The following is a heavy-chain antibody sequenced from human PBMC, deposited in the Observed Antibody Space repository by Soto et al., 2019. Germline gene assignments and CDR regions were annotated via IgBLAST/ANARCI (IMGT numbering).Heavy chain of an antibody. J-gene: IGHJ5*02. CDR3: ARGQRFSDWFDP. Sequence: PSETLSLTCSVSGGTISGYYWTWIRQPAGKGLEWIGRIYSSGNTKYNPSLQSRVTMSLDTSNNQFSLRLTSVTAADTAVYYCARGQRFSDWFDPWGQATLVPVSS. CDR2: IYSSGNT. CDR1: GGTISGYY. V-gene: IGHV4-4*07. D-gene: IGHD3-3*01.